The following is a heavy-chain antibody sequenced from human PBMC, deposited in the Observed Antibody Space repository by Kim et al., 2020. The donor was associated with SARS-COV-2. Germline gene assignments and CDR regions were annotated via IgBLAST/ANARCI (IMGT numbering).Heavy chain of an antibody. D-gene: IGHD1-1*01. CDR3: AAESGSTVQLERRRGREYYYYYYGMDV. J-gene: IGHJ6*02. V-gene: IGHV1-58*01. CDR1: GFTFTSSA. CDR2: IVVGSGNT. Sequence: SVKVSCKASGFTFTSSAVQWVRQARGQRLEWIGWIVVGSGNTNYAQKFQERVTITRDMSTSTAYMELSSLRSEDTAVYYCAAESGSTVQLERRRGREYYYYYYGMDVWGQGTTVTVSS.